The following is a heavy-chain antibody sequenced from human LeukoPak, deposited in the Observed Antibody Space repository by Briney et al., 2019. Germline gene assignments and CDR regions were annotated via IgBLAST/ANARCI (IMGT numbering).Heavy chain of an antibody. D-gene: IGHD3-16*01. J-gene: IGHJ6*02. CDR1: GFTFSSYW. Sequence: GGSLRLSCAASGFTFSSYWMNWARQAPGRGLEWVASINHNGNVDYYVDSVKGRFTISRDNAKNSLYLQMSNLRAEDTAVYFCARGGGLDVWGQGATVTVSS. CDR3: ARGGGLDV. V-gene: IGHV3-7*03. CDR2: INHNGNVD.